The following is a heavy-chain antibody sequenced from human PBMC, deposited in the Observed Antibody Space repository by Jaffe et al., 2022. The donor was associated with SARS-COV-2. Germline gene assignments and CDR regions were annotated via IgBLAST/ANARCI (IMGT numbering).Heavy chain of an antibody. Sequence: QVQLQQWGAGLLKPSETLSLTCAVYGGSFSGYYWSWIRQPPGKGLEWIGEINHSGSTNYNPSLKSRVTISVDTSKNQFSLKLSSVTAADTAVYYCARAPPGIAVAGTDYWGQGTLVTVSS. CDR2: INHSGST. CDR3: ARAPPGIAVAGTDY. J-gene: IGHJ4*02. CDR1: GGSFSGYY. V-gene: IGHV4-34*01. D-gene: IGHD6-19*01.